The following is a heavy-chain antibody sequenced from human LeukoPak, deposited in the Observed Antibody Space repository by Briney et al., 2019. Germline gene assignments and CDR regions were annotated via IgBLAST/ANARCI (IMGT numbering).Heavy chain of an antibody. CDR1: GFTFGIYA. Sequence: GGSLRLSCAASGFTFGIYAMQWVRQAPGKGLEWVAAISYHGSNKYHADSVKGRFAISRDNSKNILYLQMNSLRVEDTAVYYCARTGESGGYFYHGMDVWGQGTPVTVSS. J-gene: IGHJ6*02. V-gene: IGHV3-30*09. CDR2: ISYHGSNK. CDR3: ARTGESGGYFYHGMDV. D-gene: IGHD1-26*01.